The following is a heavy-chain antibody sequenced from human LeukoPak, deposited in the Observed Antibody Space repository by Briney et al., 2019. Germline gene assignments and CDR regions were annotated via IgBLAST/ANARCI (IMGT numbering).Heavy chain of an antibody. V-gene: IGHV4-59*08. J-gene: IGHJ4*02. Sequence: PSETLSLTCTVSGDSLSIHYSRWLRHPPGKGLEWIGYIYYTGNTNYRPSRKSRVTISEDISKNQVSLRLSSVTAADTAVYYCVRHSRVVAFDYWGQGNLVSVSS. CDR1: GDSLSIHY. D-gene: IGHD2-15*01. CDR3: VRHSRVVAFDY. CDR2: IYYTGNT.